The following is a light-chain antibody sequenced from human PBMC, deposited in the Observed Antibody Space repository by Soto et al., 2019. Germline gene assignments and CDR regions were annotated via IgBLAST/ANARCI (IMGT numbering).Light chain of an antibody. CDR2: GVT. Sequence: QSALTQPRSVSGSPGQSVTISCTGTRSDVGGYNYVSWYQQHPGKAPKLMIHGVTKRPSGVPDRFSGSKSGNTASLTISGLQAEDEADYYCCSFAGSYTLVLGGGTKLTVL. V-gene: IGLV2-11*01. J-gene: IGLJ3*02. CDR1: RSDVGGYNY. CDR3: CSFAGSYTLV.